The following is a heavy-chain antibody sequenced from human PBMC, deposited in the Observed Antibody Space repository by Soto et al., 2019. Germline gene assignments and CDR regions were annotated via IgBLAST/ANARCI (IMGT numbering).Heavy chain of an antibody. J-gene: IGHJ5*02. CDR1: GGSINSYY. Sequence: SETLCLTCTVSGGSINSYYWSWIRQPPGKGLEWIGQIYYTGSTNYNPSLKGRVTISVDRSKNQFSLRLSSVTAADVYYCAMAKTTSYNWFDPRCQG. V-gene: IGHV4-59*08. CDR2: IYYTGST. CDR3: AMAKTTSYNWFDP. D-gene: IGHD1-7*01.